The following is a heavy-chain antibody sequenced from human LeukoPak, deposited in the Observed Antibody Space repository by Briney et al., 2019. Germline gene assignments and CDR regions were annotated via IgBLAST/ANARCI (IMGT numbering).Heavy chain of an antibody. Sequence: GGSLRLSCAASGFAFSSYAMSWVRQAPGKGLEWASGISGSGGSTYYADSVKGRFTISRDNSKNTLYLQMNSLRAEDTAVYYCAKGGVRGVPGWGQGTLVTVSS. J-gene: IGHJ4*02. CDR2: ISGSGGST. V-gene: IGHV3-23*01. CDR3: AKGGVRGVPG. D-gene: IGHD3-10*01. CDR1: GFAFSSYA.